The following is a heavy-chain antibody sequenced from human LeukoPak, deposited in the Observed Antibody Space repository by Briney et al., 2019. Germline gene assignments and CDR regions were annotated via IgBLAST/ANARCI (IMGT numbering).Heavy chain of an antibody. CDR1: GFTFSSYS. D-gene: IGHD3-22*01. J-gene: IGHJ3*02. CDR2: ITSSSSYI. Sequence: GGTLRLSCAASGFTFSSYSMNWVRQAPGKGLEWVSSITSSSSYIYYADSLKGRFTISRDNAKNSLYLQMNSLRAEDTAVYYCARVSMIVVVNDAFDIWGQGTMVTVSS. V-gene: IGHV3-21*01. CDR3: ARVSMIVVVNDAFDI.